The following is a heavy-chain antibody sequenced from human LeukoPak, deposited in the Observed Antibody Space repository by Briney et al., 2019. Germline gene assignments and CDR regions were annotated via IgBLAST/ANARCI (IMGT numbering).Heavy chain of an antibody. Sequence: PSETLSLTCTVSGYSISSGYYWGWIRQPPGKGLEWIGSIYHSGSTYYNPSLKSRVTISVDTSKNQFSLKLSSVTAADTAVYYCARDLGSYGDYFSDYWGQGTLVTVSS. CDR3: ARDLGSYGDYFSDY. V-gene: IGHV4-38-2*02. CDR2: IYHSGST. CDR1: GYSISSGYY. J-gene: IGHJ4*02. D-gene: IGHD4-17*01.